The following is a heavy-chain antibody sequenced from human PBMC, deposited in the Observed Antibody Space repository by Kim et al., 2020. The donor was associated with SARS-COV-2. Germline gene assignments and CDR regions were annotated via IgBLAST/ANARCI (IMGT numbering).Heavy chain of an antibody. V-gene: IGHV4-34*01. CDR1: GGSFSGYY. CDR3: ARGRWVNLPPLRFFDY. D-gene: IGHD3-3*01. CDR2: INHSGST. J-gene: IGHJ4*02. Sequence: SETLSLTCAVYGGSFSGYYWSWIRQPPGKGLEWIGEINHSGSTNYNPSLKSRVTISVDTSKNQFSLKLSSVTAADTAVYYCARGRWVNLPPLRFFDYWGQGTLVTVSS.